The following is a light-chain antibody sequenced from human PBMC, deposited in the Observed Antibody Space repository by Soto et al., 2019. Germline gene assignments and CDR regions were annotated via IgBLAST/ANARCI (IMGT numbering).Light chain of an antibody. J-gene: IGKJ1*01. V-gene: IGKV3-15*01. CDR2: GAS. Sequence: EIVITPSPAPLSVSPGERVTLSCRARQSVGSNLAWYQQKPGQAPRLLIYGASTRATGIPARFSGSGSGTEFTLTISSLQSEDFAVYYCQQYNNWPRTFGQGTKVDIK. CDR3: QQYNNWPRT. CDR1: QSVGSN.